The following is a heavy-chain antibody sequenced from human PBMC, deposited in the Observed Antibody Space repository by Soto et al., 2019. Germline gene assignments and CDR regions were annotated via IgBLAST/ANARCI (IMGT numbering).Heavy chain of an antibody. CDR3: AKMFREYSSSPAGY. Sequence: EVQLLESGGVLVQPGGSLRLSCAASGFTLSSYAMSWVRQAPGKGLEWVSSISGSGGSTYYADSVKGRFTISRDNSKNTVNLQMNSLRAEDTAVYHCAKMFREYSSSPAGYWGQGTLVTVSS. D-gene: IGHD6-6*01. J-gene: IGHJ4*02. V-gene: IGHV3-23*01. CDR2: ISGSGGST. CDR1: GFTLSSYA.